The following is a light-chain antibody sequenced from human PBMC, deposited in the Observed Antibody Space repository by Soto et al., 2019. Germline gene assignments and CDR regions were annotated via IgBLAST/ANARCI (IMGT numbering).Light chain of an antibody. CDR1: RSVNCY. V-gene: IGKV3-11*01. Sequence: EIVLTQSPATLSLSPGERATLSCGASRSVNCYLAWYQQKPGQGPRLLIYDASYRATGIPARFSGSGSGTEFAFTISSLESEDFAVYYCQHRIGWPPRLTFGGGTKVEI. J-gene: IGKJ4*01. CDR2: DAS. CDR3: QHRIGWPPRLT.